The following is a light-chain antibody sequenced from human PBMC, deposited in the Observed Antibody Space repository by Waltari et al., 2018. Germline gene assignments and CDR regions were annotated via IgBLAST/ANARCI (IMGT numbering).Light chain of an antibody. CDR1: RGPSSNV. J-gene: IGLJ3*02. CDR2: VNSDGSH. CDR3: QTGGHGTWV. Sequence: QLVLTQSPSASASLGASVKLTCTLRRGPSSNVIARPPQQPEKGPRYLMTVNSDGSHSKGDEIPDRFSGSSSGTERYLTISSLQSEDEADYYCQTGGHGTWVFGGGTKLTVL. V-gene: IGLV4-69*01.